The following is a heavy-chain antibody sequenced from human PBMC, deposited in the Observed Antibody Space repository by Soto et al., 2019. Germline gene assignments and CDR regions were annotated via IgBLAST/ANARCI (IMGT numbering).Heavy chain of an antibody. CDR3: AKFRLGSGLYFDY. CDR1: GFTFSSYA. D-gene: IGHD3-10*01. Sequence: GGSLRLSCAASGFTFSSYAMSWVRQAPGKGLEWVSAISGSGGSTYYADSVKGRFTISKDNSKNTLYLQMNSLRAEDTAVYYCAKFRLGSGLYFDYWGQGTLVTVSS. V-gene: IGHV3-23*01. CDR2: ISGSGGST. J-gene: IGHJ4*02.